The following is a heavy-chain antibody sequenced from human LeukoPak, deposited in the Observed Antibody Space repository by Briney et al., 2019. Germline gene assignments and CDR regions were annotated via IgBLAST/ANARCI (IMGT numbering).Heavy chain of an antibody. V-gene: IGHV3-23*01. CDR2: ITGSGGSK. CDR3: ARDNGGTPDNDFHGYSDY. CDR1: GFTLSSYA. Sequence: GGSLRLSHAASGFTLSSYAMSWVRQAPGKGREGGSAITGSGGSKHYADSVKGRFNISRDKSKNTLYLQMTSLRAEDTAVYYCARDNGGTPDNDFHGYSDYGGQGTLVTVSA. J-gene: IGHJ4*02. D-gene: IGHD2-15*01.